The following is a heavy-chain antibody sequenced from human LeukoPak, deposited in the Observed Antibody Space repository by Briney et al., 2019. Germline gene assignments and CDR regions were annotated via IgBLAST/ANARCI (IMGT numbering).Heavy chain of an antibody. J-gene: IGHJ4*02. V-gene: IGHV3-53*01. CDR1: GFTVSSNY. CDR2: IYSGGST. CDR3: ARLGAHGDYVD. D-gene: IGHD4-17*01. Sequence: GGSLRLSCAASGFTVSSNYTSWVRQAPGKGLEWVSVIYSGGSTYYADSVKGRFTISRDNSKNTLYLQMNSLRAEDTAVYYCARLGAHGDYVDWGQGTLVTVSS.